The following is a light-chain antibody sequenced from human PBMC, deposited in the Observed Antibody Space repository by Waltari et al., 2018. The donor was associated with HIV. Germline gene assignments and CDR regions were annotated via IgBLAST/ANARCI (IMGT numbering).Light chain of an antibody. Sequence: SSDLTQDSDVSVPLGQTVRITCQGDSLRSYYGSWCQQKPGQAPLLVIYGKDNRPSGIPDRFSGSSSGNSTSLTITEAQAADEAVYYCHSRDSRGHMIFGGGTRLTVL. CDR3: HSRDSRGHMI. J-gene: IGLJ2*01. V-gene: IGLV3-19*01. CDR2: GKD. CDR1: SLRSYY.